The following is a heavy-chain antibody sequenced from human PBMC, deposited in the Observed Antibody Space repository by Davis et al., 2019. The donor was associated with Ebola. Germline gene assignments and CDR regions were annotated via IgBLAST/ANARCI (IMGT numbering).Heavy chain of an antibody. Sequence: PGGSLRLSCAASGFTFSTYSMNWVRQAPGKGLEWVSSISSSSSYIYYADSVKGRFTMSRDNAKNSLYLQLNSLRVEDTAVYYCARDTAEVPTDFFYYYLDVWGEGTTVTVSS. D-gene: IGHD2-2*01. CDR1: GFTFSTYS. J-gene: IGHJ6*03. CDR3: ARDTAEVPTDFFYYYLDV. V-gene: IGHV3-21*01. CDR2: ISSSSSYI.